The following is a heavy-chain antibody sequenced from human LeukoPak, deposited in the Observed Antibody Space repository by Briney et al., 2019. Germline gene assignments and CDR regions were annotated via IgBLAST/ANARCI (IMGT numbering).Heavy chain of an antibody. CDR1: GGSFSGYY. CDR3: ARGVRLLSFGEPRRPFDY. D-gene: IGHD3-10*01. Sequence: PSETLSLTCAVYGGSFSGYYWSWIRQPPGKGLEWIGEINHSGSTNYNPSLKSRVTISVDTSKNQFTLKLSSVTAADTAVYYCARGVRLLSFGEPRRPFDYWGQGTLVTVSS. V-gene: IGHV4-34*01. J-gene: IGHJ4*02. CDR2: INHSGST.